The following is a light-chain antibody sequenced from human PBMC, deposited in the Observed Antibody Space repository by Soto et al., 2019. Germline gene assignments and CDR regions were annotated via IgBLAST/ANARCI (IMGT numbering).Light chain of an antibody. Sequence: QSVLTQPPSASGTPGQRVTISCSGSSSNIGKNNVYWYQQLPGTTPQLLIYRNNQRPSGVPDRFSASKSGTSASLAISGLRSEDESDYYCAAWDDSLSGLYVFVTGTNDTV. CDR3: AAWDDSLSGLYV. CDR1: SSNIGKNN. V-gene: IGLV1-47*01. J-gene: IGLJ1*01. CDR2: RNN.